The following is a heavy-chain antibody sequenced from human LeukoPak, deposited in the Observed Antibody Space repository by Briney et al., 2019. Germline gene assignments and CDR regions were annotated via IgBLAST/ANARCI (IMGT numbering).Heavy chain of an antibody. CDR3: ARHRVGATRVDY. CDR1: GGSIRSYY. D-gene: IGHD1-26*01. J-gene: IGHJ4*02. CDR2: IYYSGST. Sequence: SETLSLTCTVSGGSIRSYYWSWVRQPPRKGLEWIGYIYYSGSTNYNPSLKSRVTISVDTSKDQFSLKLSSVTAADTAVYYCARHRVGATRVDYWGQGTLVTVSS. V-gene: IGHV4-59*08.